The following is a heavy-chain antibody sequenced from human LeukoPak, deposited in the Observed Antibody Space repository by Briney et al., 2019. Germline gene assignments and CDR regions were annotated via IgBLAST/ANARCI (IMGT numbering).Heavy chain of an antibody. V-gene: IGHV4-59*01. CDR2: MYYNGST. J-gene: IGHJ4*02. Sequence: SETLSLTCTVSGDSISTYYWSWIRQPPGKGLEWIGYMYYNGSTSYNPSLESRVTILVDTSKNQFSLKLRAVTAADTAVYYCAKNSSRGIDYWGQGTLVTVSS. D-gene: IGHD6-6*01. CDR1: GDSISTYY. CDR3: AKNSSRGIDY.